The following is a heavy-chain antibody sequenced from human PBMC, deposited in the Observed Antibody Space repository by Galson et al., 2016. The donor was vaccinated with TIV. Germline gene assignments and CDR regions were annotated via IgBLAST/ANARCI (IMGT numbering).Heavy chain of an antibody. J-gene: IGHJ3*01. Sequence: SLRLSCAASGFTFGAYSMIWVRQAPGKGLEWVSTITSGDTTYYADSVRGRFTTSRDNSKNTLYLEMNSLRAEDTALYYCARDDDGDPNALDVWGQGTMVTVSS. D-gene: IGHD1-1*01. V-gene: IGHV3-23*01. CDR2: ITSGDTT. CDR1: GFTFGAYS. CDR3: ARDDDGDPNALDV.